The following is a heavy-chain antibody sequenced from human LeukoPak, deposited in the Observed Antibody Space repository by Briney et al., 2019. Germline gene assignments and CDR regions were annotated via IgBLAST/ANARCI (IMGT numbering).Heavy chain of an antibody. CDR2: IYHRGST. J-gene: IGHJ4*02. CDR3: ARRPYYFDY. Sequence: SQTLSLTCTVSRVSISSGGYHWSWIRQHPGKGLEWIGYIYHRGSTYYNPSLKSRISISVDTSKNQFSLKLNSVTAADTAVYYCARRPYYFDYWGQGILVTVSS. CDR1: RVSISSGGYH. V-gene: IGHV4-31*03.